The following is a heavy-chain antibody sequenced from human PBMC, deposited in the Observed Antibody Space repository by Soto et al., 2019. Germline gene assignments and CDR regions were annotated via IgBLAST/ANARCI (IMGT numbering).Heavy chain of an antibody. V-gene: IGHV3-64D*06. J-gene: IGHJ4*02. Sequence: VSLRLSFSVSGFTFSSYAMHWVRQAPGKGLEYVSSISSNGGSTYYPDSVKGRFTISRDNSKNTLYLQMSSLRVEDTAVYYCVKDRWVDYWGQGTLVTVSS. D-gene: IGHD6-13*01. CDR2: ISSNGGST. CDR1: GFTFSSYA. CDR3: VKDRWVDY.